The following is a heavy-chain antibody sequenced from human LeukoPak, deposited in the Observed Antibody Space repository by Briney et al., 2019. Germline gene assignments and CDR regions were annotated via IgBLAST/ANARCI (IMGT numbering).Heavy chain of an antibody. J-gene: IGHJ4*02. D-gene: IGHD2-8*01. Sequence: ASLKSSCKTSVYRENFYGITWGRKVAGQGLGWMDWISAQHGQTEYAPNSQDRVTMTTDTYTNTAYMELRSLRSDDTAVYYCAGSLGYCTSNVCYLKYWGQGTLVTVSS. V-gene: IGHV1-18*01. CDR1: VYRENFYG. CDR3: AGSLGYCTSNVCYLKY. CDR2: ISAQHGQT.